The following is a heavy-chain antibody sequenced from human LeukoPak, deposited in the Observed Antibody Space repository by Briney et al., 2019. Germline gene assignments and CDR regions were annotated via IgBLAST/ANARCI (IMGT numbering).Heavy chain of an antibody. CDR1: GGSFSGYY. V-gene: IGHV4-34*01. CDR3: ARGGMVRGVSSRRYYGMDV. J-gene: IGHJ6*02. Sequence: KPSETLSLTCAVYGGSFSGYYWSWIRQPPGKGLEWIGEINHSGSTNYNPSLKSRVTISVDTSKNQFSLKLSSVTAADTAVYYRARGGMVRGVSSRRYYGMDVWGQGTTVTVSS. CDR2: INHSGST. D-gene: IGHD3-10*01.